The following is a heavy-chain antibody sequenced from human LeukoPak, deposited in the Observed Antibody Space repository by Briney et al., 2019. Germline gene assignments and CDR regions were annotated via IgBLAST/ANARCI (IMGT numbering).Heavy chain of an antibody. CDR1: GFTFSSYT. CDR2: ISFDGTNK. J-gene: IGHJ4*02. V-gene: IGHV3-30-3*01. Sequence: PGRSLRLSCAASGFTFSSYTMHWVRQAPGKGLEWVAVISFDGTNKYYADSVKGQFTISRDNSKNTLYLQMNSLRPEDTAVYYCARAPTPMTTVTTLGYWSQGTLVTVSS. D-gene: IGHD4-17*01. CDR3: ARAPTPMTTVTTLGY.